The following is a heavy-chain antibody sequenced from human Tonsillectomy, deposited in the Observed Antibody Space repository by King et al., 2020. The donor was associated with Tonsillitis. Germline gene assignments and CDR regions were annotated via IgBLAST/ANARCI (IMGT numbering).Heavy chain of an antibody. CDR1: GCSISSSNG. J-gene: IGHJ4*02. V-gene: IGHV4-4*02. CDR3: ASSDSSASFDY. Sequence: QLQESGPGLVKPSGTLSLTCAVSGCSISSSNGWSWVRQPPGKGLEGIGEIYHIGCPNYNPSLKSRVTIAVEKSKNQFSLKLSSVTAADTAVYYCASSDSSASFDYWGQGTLVTVSS. D-gene: IGHD3-22*01. CDR2: IYHIGCP.